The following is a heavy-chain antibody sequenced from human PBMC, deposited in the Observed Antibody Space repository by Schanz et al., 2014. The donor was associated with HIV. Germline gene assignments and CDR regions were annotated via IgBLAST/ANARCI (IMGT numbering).Heavy chain of an antibody. J-gene: IGHJ6*02. Sequence: QVQLVESGGGVVQPGRSLRLSCAASGFTFSSYGMHWVRQAPGKGLEWVAVISYDGNNQYYADSVKGRFTISRDNSKNTLYLQMNSLRAQDTAVYYCANTEYPYSSSSDYYYGMDVWGQGTTVTVSS. CDR3: ANTEYPYSSSSDYYYGMDV. D-gene: IGHD6-6*01. CDR2: ISYDGNNQ. CDR1: GFTFSSYG. V-gene: IGHV3-33*05.